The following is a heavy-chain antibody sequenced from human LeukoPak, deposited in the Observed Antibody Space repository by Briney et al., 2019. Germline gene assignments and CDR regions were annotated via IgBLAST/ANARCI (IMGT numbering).Heavy chain of an antibody. Sequence: ASVKVSCKVSGYTLTELSMHWVRQAPGQGLEWMGWISAYNGNTNYAQKLQGRVTMTTDTSTSTAYMELRSLRSDDTAVYYCARDRDISGSYGYWGQGTLVTVSS. CDR2: ISAYNGNT. CDR1: GYTLTELS. D-gene: IGHD1-26*01. J-gene: IGHJ4*02. CDR3: ARDRDISGSYGY. V-gene: IGHV1-18*01.